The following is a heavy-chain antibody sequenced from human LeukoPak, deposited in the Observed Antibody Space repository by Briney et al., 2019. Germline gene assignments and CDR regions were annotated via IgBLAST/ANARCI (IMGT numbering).Heavy chain of an antibody. CDR1: GGSISSSSYY. J-gene: IGHJ3*02. CDR2: IYYSGST. V-gene: IGHV4-39*07. CDR3: ARDRRRGYYDSSGYYLDVAFDI. Sequence: SETLSLTCTVSGGSISSSSYYWGWIRQPPGKGLEWIGSIYYSGSTYYNPSLKSRVTISVDTSKNQFSLKLSSVTAADTAVYYCARDRRRGYYDSSGYYLDVAFDIWGQGTMVTVPS. D-gene: IGHD3-22*01.